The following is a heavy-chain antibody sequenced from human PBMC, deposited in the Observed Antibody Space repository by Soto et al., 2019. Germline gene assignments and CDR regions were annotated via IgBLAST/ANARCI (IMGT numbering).Heavy chain of an antibody. V-gene: IGHV3-23*01. CDR1: GFTFSSYA. CDR2: ISGSGVST. CDR3: AKEKAYSSGWDGMDV. D-gene: IGHD6-19*01. Sequence: EVQLLESGGGLVQPGGSLRLSCAASGFTFSSYAMSWVRQAPGKGLEWVSAISGSGVSTYYADSVKGRFTISRDNSKNTLDQQRNSLRAEDTAVYYCAKEKAYSSGWDGMDVWGQGTTVTVSS. J-gene: IGHJ6*02.